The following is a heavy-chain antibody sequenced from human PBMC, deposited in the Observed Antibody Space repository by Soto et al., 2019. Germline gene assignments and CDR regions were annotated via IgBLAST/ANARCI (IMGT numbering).Heavy chain of an antibody. Sequence: EVQLVESGGGLEQPGGSLRLSCAATGFTFSSYSMNWVRQAPGKGLEWVSYITSGSGTIFYAVSVKGRFTISRDNAKNSLYLQMNSLRDEDTAVYYCARDLDWSFDYWGQGTLVTVSS. J-gene: IGHJ4*02. CDR1: GFTFSSYS. CDR3: ARDLDWSFDY. D-gene: IGHD3-9*01. CDR2: ITSGSGTI. V-gene: IGHV3-48*02.